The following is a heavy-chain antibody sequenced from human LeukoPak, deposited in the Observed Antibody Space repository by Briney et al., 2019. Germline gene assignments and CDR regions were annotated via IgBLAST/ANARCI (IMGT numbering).Heavy chain of an antibody. CDR1: GYTFTSYG. CDR2: ISAYNGKT. CDR3: ARVGLASQVDY. J-gene: IGHJ4*02. D-gene: IGHD3-10*01. V-gene: IGHV1-18*01. Sequence: ASVTVSFTASGYTFTSYGISWVRQAPGQGLEWMGWISAYNGKTNYAQKLQGRVTMTTDTSTSTAYMELRSLRSDDTSVYYCARVGLASQVDYWGQGTLVTVSS.